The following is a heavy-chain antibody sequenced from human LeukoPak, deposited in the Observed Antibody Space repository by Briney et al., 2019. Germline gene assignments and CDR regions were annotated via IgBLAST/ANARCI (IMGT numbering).Heavy chain of an antibody. Sequence: GEINHSGSTNYNPSLKSRVTISVDTSKNQFSLKLSSVTAADTAVYYCARRYDSSGPTLDYWGQGTLVTVSS. J-gene: IGHJ4*02. V-gene: IGHV4-34*01. CDR3: ARRYDSSGPTLDY. CDR2: INHSGST. D-gene: IGHD3-22*01.